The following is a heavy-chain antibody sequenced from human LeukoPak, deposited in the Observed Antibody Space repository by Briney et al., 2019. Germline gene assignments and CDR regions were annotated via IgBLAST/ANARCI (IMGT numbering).Heavy chain of an antibody. Sequence: GGSLRLSCAASGFTFSSYWMHWVRQAPGKGLEWVSAISGSGGSTYYADSVKGRFTISRDNSKNTLYLQMNSLRAEDTAVYYCAKDSGRTMVRGVIGYWGQGTLVTVSS. D-gene: IGHD3-10*01. CDR3: AKDSGRTMVRGVIGY. CDR2: ISGSGGST. CDR1: GFTFSSYW. J-gene: IGHJ4*02. V-gene: IGHV3-23*01.